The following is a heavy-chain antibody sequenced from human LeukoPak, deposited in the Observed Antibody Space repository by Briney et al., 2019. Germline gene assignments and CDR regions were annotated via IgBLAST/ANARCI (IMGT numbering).Heavy chain of an antibody. V-gene: IGHV4-34*01. Sequence: SETLSLTCAVYGGSFSGYYWSWIRQPPGKGLEWTGEINHSGSTNYNPSLKSRVTISVDTSKNQFSLKLSSVTAADTAVYYCARRAAAGGSDWFDPWGQGTLVTVSS. CDR1: GGSFSGYY. J-gene: IGHJ5*02. D-gene: IGHD6-13*01. CDR2: INHSGST. CDR3: ARRAAAGGSDWFDP.